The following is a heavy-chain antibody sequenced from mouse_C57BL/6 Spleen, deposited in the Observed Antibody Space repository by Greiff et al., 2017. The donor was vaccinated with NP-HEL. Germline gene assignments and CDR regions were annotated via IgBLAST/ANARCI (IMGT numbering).Heavy chain of an antibody. CDR1: GYAFTNYL. V-gene: IGHV1-54*01. Sequence: VQLVESGAELVRPGTSVKVSCKASGYAFTNYLIEWVKQRPGQGLEWIGVINPGSGGTNYNEKFKGKATLTADKSSSTAYMQLNSLTSEDSAVYFCARSSNYAMDYWGQGTSVTVSS. D-gene: IGHD2-10*02. J-gene: IGHJ4*01. CDR3: ARSSNYAMDY. CDR2: INPGSGGT.